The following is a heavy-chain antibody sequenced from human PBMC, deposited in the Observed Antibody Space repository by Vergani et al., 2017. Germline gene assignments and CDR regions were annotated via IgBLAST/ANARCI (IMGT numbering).Heavy chain of an antibody. CDR2: ISGSGGST. CDR1: GFTFSSYA. J-gene: IGHJ4*02. Sequence: EAQLEESGGDLVQPGGSLRLFCAASGFTFSSYAMSWVRQAPGKGLEWVSAISGSGGSTYYADSVKGRFTISRDNSKNTLYLQMNSLRAEDTAVYYCAKDKSPSYYDSSGPTSVWGQGTLVTVSS. V-gene: IGHV3-23*04. D-gene: IGHD3-22*01. CDR3: AKDKSPSYYDSSGPTSV.